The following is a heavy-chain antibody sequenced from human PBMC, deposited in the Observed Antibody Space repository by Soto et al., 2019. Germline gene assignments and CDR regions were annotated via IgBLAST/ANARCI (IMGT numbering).Heavy chain of an antibody. CDR2: VSGSGTT. D-gene: IGHD2-2*01. V-gene: IGHV3-48*03. Sequence: GSLRLSCVASGYTFNSHGMNWIRQTPGKRLEWISSVSGSGTTKYADSVKGRFTISRDNAKNSLYLQMSSLRAEDTAVYYCARVGCSSTSCYARHYYYGMDVWGQGTTVTVSS. J-gene: IGHJ6*02. CDR1: GYTFNSHG. CDR3: ARVGCSSTSCYARHYYYGMDV.